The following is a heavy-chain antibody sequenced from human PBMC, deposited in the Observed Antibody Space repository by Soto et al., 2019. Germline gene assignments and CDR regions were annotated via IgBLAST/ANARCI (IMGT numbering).Heavy chain of an antibody. V-gene: IGHV3-23*01. Sequence: EVQLLESGGGLVQPGGSLRLSCAASGFPFTGYAMSWVRQAPGKGLEWVSAISGHGDATFYADSVKGRFTISRDNSKNTLYLHMNSLRAVDTALYYCANSRVSMVRGLIIIPNYWGQGTLVTVSS. CDR1: GFPFTGYA. J-gene: IGHJ4*02. CDR3: ANSRVSMVRGLIIIPNY. D-gene: IGHD3-10*01. CDR2: ISGHGDAT.